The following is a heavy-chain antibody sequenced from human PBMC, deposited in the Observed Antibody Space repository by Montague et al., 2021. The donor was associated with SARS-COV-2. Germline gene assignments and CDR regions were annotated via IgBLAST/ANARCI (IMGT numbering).Heavy chain of an antibody. V-gene: IGHV4-4*07. CDR2: IYNSGST. J-gene: IGHJ4*02. CDR1: GGSISGYY. Sequence: SETLSLTCTVSGGSISGYYWSWFRQSAGEGLEWIGRIYNSGSTSYNPSLKSRVTMSVDTSKNQFSLKPSSVTAADTAVYYCVRDQGRSNWNYPDYWGQGTLVTVSS. CDR3: VRDQGRSNWNYPDY. D-gene: IGHD1-20*01.